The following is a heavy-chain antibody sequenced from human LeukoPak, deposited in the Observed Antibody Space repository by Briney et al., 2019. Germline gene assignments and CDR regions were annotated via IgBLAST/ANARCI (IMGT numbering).Heavy chain of an antibody. CDR2: ISSSSSTI. J-gene: IGHJ4*02. Sequence: PGGSLRLSCAASGFTFSSYSMNWVRQAPGKGLEWVSYISSSSSTIYYADSVKGRFTISRDNAKNSLYLQMNSLRAEDTAVYYCARSTYDFWSGYYLSFDYWGQGTLVTVSS. D-gene: IGHD3-3*01. CDR3: ARSTYDFWSGYYLSFDY. V-gene: IGHV3-48*01. CDR1: GFTFSSYS.